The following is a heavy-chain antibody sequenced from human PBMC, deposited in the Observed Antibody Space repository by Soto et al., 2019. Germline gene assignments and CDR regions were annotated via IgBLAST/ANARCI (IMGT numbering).Heavy chain of an antibody. CDR1: GFTFSSYG. J-gene: IGHJ5*02. CDR2: VWYDGGEK. CDR3: ARYESSRYNNWIDP. Sequence: QVQLVESGGGVVRPGGSLRLSGAASGFTFSSYGMHWVRQAPGKGLEWVAVVWYDGGEKYYADSVKGRFTISRDNSKNTLSLQMNNLSAEDTAVYYCARYESSRYNNWIDPWGQGTLVTVSS. V-gene: IGHV3-33*01. D-gene: IGHD6-13*01.